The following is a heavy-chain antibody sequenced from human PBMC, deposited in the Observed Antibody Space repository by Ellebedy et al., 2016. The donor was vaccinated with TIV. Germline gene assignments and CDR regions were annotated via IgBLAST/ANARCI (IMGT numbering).Heavy chain of an antibody. V-gene: IGHV4-34*01. CDR1: GGPFSGYY. CDR2: ITHSGST. J-gene: IGHJ6*02. CDR3: ARRRHYFYAVDV. Sequence: SETLSLTCAVSGGPFSGYYWTWIRQPPGKGLEWIGEITHSGSTNYSPSLKSRVSISIDTSKNQFSLKLRSVTAADTALYFCARRRHYFYAVDVWGQGTTVTVS.